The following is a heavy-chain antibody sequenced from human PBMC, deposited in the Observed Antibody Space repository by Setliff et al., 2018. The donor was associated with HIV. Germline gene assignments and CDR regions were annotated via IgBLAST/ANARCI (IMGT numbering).Heavy chain of an antibody. J-gene: IGHJ3*02. Sequence: ASVKVSCKASGGPFTSYNIMWVRQAPGQGLEWVQQATGQGLEWMGWMNPNSGNTDYAQKFQGRVTITRNTSISTAYMELSSLRSEDTAVYYCARVRLSMVRGPFDAFDIWGQGTMVTVSS. D-gene: IGHD3-10*01. CDR3: ARVRLSMVRGPFDAFDI. V-gene: IGHV1-8*03. CDR1: GGPFTSYN. CDR2: MNPNSGNT.